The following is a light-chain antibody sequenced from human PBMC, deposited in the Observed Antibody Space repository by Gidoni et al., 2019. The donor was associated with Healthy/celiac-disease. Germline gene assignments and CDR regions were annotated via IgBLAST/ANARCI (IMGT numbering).Light chain of an antibody. CDR1: QSLLHSNGYNY. CDR3: MQALQTPRT. J-gene: IGKJ2*01. CDR2: LGS. V-gene: IGKV2-28*01. Sequence: IVMTPPPLSLPVTPGEPASISCRSSQSLLHSNGYNYLDWYLQKPGQSPQLLIYLGSNRASGVPDRFSGSGSGTDFTLKISRVEAEDVGVYYCMQALQTPRTFGQGTKLEIK.